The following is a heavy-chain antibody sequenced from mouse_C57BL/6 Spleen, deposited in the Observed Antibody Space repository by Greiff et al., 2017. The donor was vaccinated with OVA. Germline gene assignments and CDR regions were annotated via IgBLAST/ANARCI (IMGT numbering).Heavy chain of an antibody. Sequence: QVQLKQSGAELVRPGASVKLSCKASGYTFTDYYINWVKQRPGQGLEWIARIYPGSGNTYYNEKFKGKATLTAEKSSSTAYMQLSSLTSEDSAVYFCARPLSTVGWYFDVWGTGTTVTVSS. V-gene: IGHV1-76*01. D-gene: IGHD1-1*01. CDR1: GYTFTDYY. J-gene: IGHJ1*03. CDR2: IYPGSGNT. CDR3: ARPLSTVGWYFDV.